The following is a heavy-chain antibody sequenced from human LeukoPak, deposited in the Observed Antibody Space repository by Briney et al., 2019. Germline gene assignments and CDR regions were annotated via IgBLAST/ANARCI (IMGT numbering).Heavy chain of an antibody. CDR1: GGTFSSYA. V-gene: IGHV1-69*06. CDR2: IIPIFATA. CDR3: ASPTEGGGKALGLDY. D-gene: IGHD4-23*01. J-gene: IGHJ4*02. Sequence: AASVKVSCKASGGTFSSYAISWVRQAPGQGLEWMGGIIPIFATANYAQKFQGRVTFTADKSTSTAYMELSGLKSDDSAVYYCASPTEGGGKALGLDYWGQGTLVTVSS.